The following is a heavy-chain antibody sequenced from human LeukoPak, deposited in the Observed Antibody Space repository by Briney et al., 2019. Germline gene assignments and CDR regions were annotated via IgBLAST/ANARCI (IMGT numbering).Heavy chain of an antibody. V-gene: IGHV4-34*01. D-gene: IGHD6-19*01. CDR3: ARLGIAVAGQLYYYYHYYMDV. Sequence: SETLSLTCAVYGGSFSGYYWSWIRQPPGKGLEWIGEINHSGSTNYNPSLKSRVTISVDTSKNQFSLKLSSVTAADTAVYYCARLGIAVAGQLYYYYHYYMDVWGKGTTVTISS. CDR1: GGSFSGYY. J-gene: IGHJ6*03. CDR2: INHSGST.